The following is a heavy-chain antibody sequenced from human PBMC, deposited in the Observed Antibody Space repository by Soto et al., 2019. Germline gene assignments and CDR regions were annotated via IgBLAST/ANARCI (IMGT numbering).Heavy chain of an antibody. CDR2: ISSSSYTM. V-gene: IGHV3-48*02. J-gene: IGHJ4*02. CDR1: GFTFSHYS. Sequence: EVQLVESGGGLVQPGGSLRLSCAASGFTFSHYSMNWVRQAPGKGLEWVSYISSSSYTMNYADSVKGRFTISRDNAKNSLYLQMNSLRDEDTAVYYCAGDVDYWGQGTLVTVSS. CDR3: AGDVDY.